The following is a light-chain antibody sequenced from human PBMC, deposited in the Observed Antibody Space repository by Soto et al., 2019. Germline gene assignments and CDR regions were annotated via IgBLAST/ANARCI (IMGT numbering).Light chain of an antibody. Sequence: QSVLTQPASVSGSPGQSITISCTGTSSDIGGYNSVSWFQQHPGKAPKLMIYDVSNRPSGVSNRFSGSKSGNTASLTISGLQAEDEADYYCNSYTSSSTHVFGPGTKLTVL. V-gene: IGLV2-14*01. J-gene: IGLJ1*01. CDR1: SSDIGGYNS. CDR3: NSYTSSSTHV. CDR2: DVS.